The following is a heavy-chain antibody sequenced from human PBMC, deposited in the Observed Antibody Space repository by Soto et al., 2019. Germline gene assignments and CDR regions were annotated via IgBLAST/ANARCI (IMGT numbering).Heavy chain of an antibody. CDR1: CGSIISGDYY. J-gene: IGHJ4*02. CDR2: IYYSGST. CDR3: ARDSIAAAGSPFFDY. V-gene: IGHV4-30-4*01. D-gene: IGHD6-13*01. Sequence: KTSETLSLTCTFSCGSIISGDYYWSWIRQPPGKGLEWIGYIYYSGSTYYNPSLKSRVTISVDTSKNQFSLKLSSVTAADTAVYYCARDSIAAAGSPFFDYWGQGTLVTVSS.